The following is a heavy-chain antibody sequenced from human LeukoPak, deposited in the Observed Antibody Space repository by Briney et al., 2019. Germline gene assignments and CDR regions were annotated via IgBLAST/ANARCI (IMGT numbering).Heavy chain of an antibody. CDR3: ARLGYCSSTSCYAPGANFDY. V-gene: IGHV3-53*01. CDR1: GFTVSSNY. CDR2: IYSGGST. D-gene: IGHD2-2*01. Sequence: GGSLRLSCAASGFTVSSNYMSWVRQAPGKGLEWVSVIYSGGSTYYADSVKGRFTISRDNSKNTLYLQMNSLRAEDTAVYYCARLGYCSSTSCYAPGANFDYWGQGTLVTVSS. J-gene: IGHJ4*02.